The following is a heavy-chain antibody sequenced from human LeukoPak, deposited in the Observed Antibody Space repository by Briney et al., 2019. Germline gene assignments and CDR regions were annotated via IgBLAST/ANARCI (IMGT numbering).Heavy chain of an antibody. Sequence: ASVNVSCKASGGTFSSYAISWVRQATGQGLERMGGIIPIFGTANYAQKFQGRVTITTDESTSTAYMELSSLRSEDTAVYYCARSSGKTSYYYYMDVWGKGTTVTVSS. D-gene: IGHD3-10*01. CDR2: IIPIFGTA. J-gene: IGHJ6*03. CDR1: GGTFSSYA. CDR3: ARSSGKTSYYYYMDV. V-gene: IGHV1-69*05.